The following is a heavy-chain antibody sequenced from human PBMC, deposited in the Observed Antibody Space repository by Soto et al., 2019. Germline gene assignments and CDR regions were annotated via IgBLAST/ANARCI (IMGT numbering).Heavy chain of an antibody. D-gene: IGHD2-2*01. CDR2: IWYDGSNE. CDR1: GFTFSSYG. CDR3: ARDGPAAQYYNGMDV. V-gene: IGHV3-33*01. J-gene: IGHJ6*02. Sequence: QVQLVESGGGVVQPGRSLRLSCAASGFTFSSYGMHWVRQAPGKGLEWVAVIWYDGSNEYYADSVKGRFTISRDNSKNTLYLQMNSLRAEDTAVYYCARDGPAAQYYNGMDVWGQGTTVTVSS.